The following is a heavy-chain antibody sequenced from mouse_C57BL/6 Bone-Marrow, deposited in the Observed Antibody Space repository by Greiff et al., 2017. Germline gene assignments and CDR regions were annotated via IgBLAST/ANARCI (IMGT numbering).Heavy chain of an antibody. CDR3: ARAEEPD. CDR1: GYTFTSYW. J-gene: IGHJ4*01. CDR2: IDPSDSYT. Sequence: VQLQQPGAELVKPGASVKLSCKASGYTFTSYWMQWVKQRPGQGLEWIGEIDPSDSYTNYNQKFKGKATLTVDTSSSTAYMQLSSLTSEDSAVYYCARAEEPDWGQGTSVTVSS. V-gene: IGHV1-50*01.